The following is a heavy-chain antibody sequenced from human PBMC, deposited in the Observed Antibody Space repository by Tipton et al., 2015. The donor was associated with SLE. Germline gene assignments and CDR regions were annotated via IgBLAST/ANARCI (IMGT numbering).Heavy chain of an antibody. D-gene: IGHD3-16*01. J-gene: IGHJ4*02. CDR2: VYYSGTS. CDR1: GGSIITNSYY. Sequence: TLSLTCIVSGGSIITNSYYWGWIRLPPGKRLEWIGTVYYSGTSYYNPSLQSRLTISVDTSKNQFSLKLSSVTAADTAVYYCARAVSPFEYYYWGQGTLVTVSS. V-gene: IGHV4-39*07. CDR3: ARAVSPFEYYY.